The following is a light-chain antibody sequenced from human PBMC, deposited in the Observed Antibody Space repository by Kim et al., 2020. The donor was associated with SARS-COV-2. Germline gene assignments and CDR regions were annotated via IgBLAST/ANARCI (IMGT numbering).Light chain of an antibody. CDR1: QRVTGTY. CDR3: QQYGDSPKT. J-gene: IGKJ1*01. Sequence: EIVLTQSPDTLSLFPGERATLSCRASQRVTGTYLAWYQQKPGQAPRLVISDASSRAAGIPHRFSGNGSGTDFTLTISRLEPGYSAVYHCQQYGDSPKTFGQGTKVDI. V-gene: IGKV3-20*01. CDR2: DAS.